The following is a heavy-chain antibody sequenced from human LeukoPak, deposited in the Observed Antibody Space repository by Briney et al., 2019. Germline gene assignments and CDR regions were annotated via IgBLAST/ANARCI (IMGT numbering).Heavy chain of an antibody. CDR2: IWYDGSNK. CDR1: GSTFSSYG. CDR3: ARAPAPAGAFDY. J-gene: IGHJ4*02. V-gene: IGHV3-33*01. D-gene: IGHD1-14*01. Sequence: PGGSLRLACAASGSTFSSYGMHCVRQAPGKGLEWVAVIWYDGSNKYYADSVKGRFTISRDNSKTTLYLQMNRLRAEDTAVYYCARAPAPAGAFDYWGQGTLVTVSS.